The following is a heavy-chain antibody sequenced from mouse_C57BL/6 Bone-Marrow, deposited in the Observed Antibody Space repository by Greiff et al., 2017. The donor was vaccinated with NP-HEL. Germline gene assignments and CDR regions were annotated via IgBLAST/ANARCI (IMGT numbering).Heavy chain of an antibody. V-gene: IGHV1-9*01. CDR3: SRFPTTSSGYFDY. Sequence: VKLVESGAELMKPGASVKLSCKATGYTFTGYWIEWVKQRPGHGLEWIGEIFPGSGSTNYNEKFKGKATFPADTSSNSAYMQLSSLTTEDSAIYYFSRFPTTSSGYFDYWGQGTTLTVSS. CDR1: GYTFTGYW. J-gene: IGHJ2*01. D-gene: IGHD2-10*01. CDR2: IFPGSGST.